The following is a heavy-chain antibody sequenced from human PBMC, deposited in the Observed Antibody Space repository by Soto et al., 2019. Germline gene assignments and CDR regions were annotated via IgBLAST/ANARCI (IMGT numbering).Heavy chain of an antibody. CDR1: GGTFFSYP. J-gene: IGHJ4*02. CDR2: ISPIFATV. V-gene: IGHV1-69*06. CDR3: ARASRECSSASRYCFDH. D-gene: IGHD6-6*01. Sequence: QVQLVQSGAEVKTPGASVKVSCKASGGTFFSYPISWVRQAPGQGLEWMAGISPIFATVHYAQKLQCRVTITADTDTSTAYAELTRSRLKAKDTSVCARASRECSSASRYCFDHWGQGTLVTVSS.